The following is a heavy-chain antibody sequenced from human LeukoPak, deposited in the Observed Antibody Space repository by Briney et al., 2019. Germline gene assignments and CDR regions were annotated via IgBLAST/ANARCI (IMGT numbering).Heavy chain of an antibody. V-gene: IGHV3-21*01. CDR1: GFTFSTYS. CDR3: ARDLSGYGSS. Sequence: PGGSLRLSCAASGFTFSTYSMNWVRQAPGKGLEWVSSISSSSSYIYYADSVKGRFTISRDNAKNSLYLQVISLRAEDTAVYYCARDLSGYGSSWGQGTLVTVSS. J-gene: IGHJ4*02. CDR2: ISSSSSYI. D-gene: IGHD6-13*01.